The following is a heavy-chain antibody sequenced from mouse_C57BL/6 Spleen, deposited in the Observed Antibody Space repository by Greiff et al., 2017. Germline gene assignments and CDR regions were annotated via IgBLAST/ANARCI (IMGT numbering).Heavy chain of an antibody. CDR1: GFSFNTYA. V-gene: IGHV10-1*01. CDR2: IRSKSNNYAT. Sequence: EVMLVESGGGLVQPKGSLKLSCAASGFSFNTYAMNWVRQAPGKGLEWVARIRSKSNNYATYYADSVKDRFTISRDDSESMLYLQMNNLKTEDTAMYYCVRHEWDGGFAYWGQGTLVTVSA. D-gene: IGHD4-1*01. J-gene: IGHJ3*01. CDR3: VRHEWDGGFAY.